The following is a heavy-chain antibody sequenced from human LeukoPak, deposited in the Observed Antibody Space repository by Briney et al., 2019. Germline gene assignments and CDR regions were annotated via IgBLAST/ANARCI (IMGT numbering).Heavy chain of an antibody. D-gene: IGHD2-21*02. J-gene: IGHJ4*02. Sequence: SETLSLTCTVSGGSIRISSYYWAWLRQTPGKGLEWIGSVYSSGTTYYNPSFKSRVTVSIYTSNNQFSLKLTSVTAADTAVYYCARDVTHGLLWGPGRRVTVSS. CDR3: ARDVTHGLL. CDR2: VYSSGTT. CDR1: GGSIRISSYY. V-gene: IGHV4-39*07.